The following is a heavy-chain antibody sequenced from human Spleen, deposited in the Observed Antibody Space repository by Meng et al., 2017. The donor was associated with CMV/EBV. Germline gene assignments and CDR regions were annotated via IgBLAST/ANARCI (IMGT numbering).Heavy chain of an antibody. CDR2: INPSGGST. D-gene: IGHD1-26*01. J-gene: IGHJ3*02. V-gene: IGHV1-46*01. CDR1: GYTFTSYY. CDR3: ARAPGSGSYGDDAFDI. Sequence: ASVKVSCKASGYTFTSYYMHWVRQAPGQGLEWMGIINPSGGSTSYAQKFQGRVTMTRDTSTSTAYMELRSLRSDDTAVYYCARAPGSGSYGDDAFDIWGQGTMVTVSS.